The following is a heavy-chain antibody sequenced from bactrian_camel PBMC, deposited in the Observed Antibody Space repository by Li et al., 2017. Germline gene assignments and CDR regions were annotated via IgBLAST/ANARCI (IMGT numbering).Heavy chain of an antibody. D-gene: IGHD6*01. V-gene: IGHV3S67*01. CDR2: IETDGTK. J-gene: IGHJ6*01. CDR1: GFTSSWYC. CDR3: AARDGGSWFFGY. Sequence: DVQLVESGGGSVQSGESLRLSCAASGFTSSWYCLGWFRQAPGKEREKVATIETDGTKMYADSVKGRFTISADNAKNTLYLQMNSLKSEDTALYYCAARDGGSWFFGYWGQGTQVTVS.